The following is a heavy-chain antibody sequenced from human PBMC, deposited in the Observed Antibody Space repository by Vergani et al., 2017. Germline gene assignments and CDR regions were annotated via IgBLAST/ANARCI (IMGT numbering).Heavy chain of an antibody. V-gene: IGHV4-34*01. D-gene: IGHD3-3*01. J-gene: IGHJ4*02. Sequence: QVQLQQWGAGLLKPSETLSLTCAVYGGSFSGYYWSWIRQPPGKGLEWIGEINHSGSTNYNPSLKSRVTISVDTSKNQFSLKLSSVTAAYTAVYYCARCSCKYYDFLSGYYYFDYWGQGTLVTVSS. CDR3: ARCSCKYYDFLSGYYYFDY. CDR1: GGSFSGYY. CDR2: INHSGST.